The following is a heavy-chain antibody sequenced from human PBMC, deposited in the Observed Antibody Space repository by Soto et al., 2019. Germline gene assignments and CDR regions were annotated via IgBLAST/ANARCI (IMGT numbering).Heavy chain of an antibody. Sequence: XXTLSLPFTVSDGSISTSSYYWGCIRQSPGKGLEWIGTIFHTGRTYYNPSLESRVSLSVDTSKNQFSLHLTSVSAADTAVYYCTRHHPHHYDSSGYFDYWGQGTLVTVSS. D-gene: IGHD3-22*01. CDR2: IFHTGRT. CDR3: TRHHPHHYDSSGYFDY. J-gene: IGHJ4*02. CDR1: DGSISTSSYY. V-gene: IGHV4-39*01.